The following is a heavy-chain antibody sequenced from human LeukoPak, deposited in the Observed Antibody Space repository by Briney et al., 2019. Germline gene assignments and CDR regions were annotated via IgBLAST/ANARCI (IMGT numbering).Heavy chain of an antibody. J-gene: IGHJ4*02. Sequence: ESGGSLRLSCAASGFTFSSYGMHWFRQTPGKGLEWVAVIAYDGSRAFYADSVKGRFTISRDNSKNTMSVQMDDLRAEDTAVYYCTRYNNDHFDYWGQGTLVTVSS. D-gene: IGHD1-14*01. CDR2: IAYDGSRA. CDR1: GFTFSSYG. V-gene: IGHV3-33*01. CDR3: TRYNNDHFDY.